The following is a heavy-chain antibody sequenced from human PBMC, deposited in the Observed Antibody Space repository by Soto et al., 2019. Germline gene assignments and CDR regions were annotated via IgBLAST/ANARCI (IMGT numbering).Heavy chain of an antibody. Sequence: GGSLRLSCAASGFTFSTYWMDWVRQTPGKGLEWVANINQDGSEKNYVESVKGRFTISRDNAQNTLYLQMNSLTAEDSALYYCSRSLDSWGQGTLVTVSS. CDR3: SRSLDS. CDR2: INQDGSEK. V-gene: IGHV3-7*01. J-gene: IGHJ4*02. CDR1: GFTFSTYW.